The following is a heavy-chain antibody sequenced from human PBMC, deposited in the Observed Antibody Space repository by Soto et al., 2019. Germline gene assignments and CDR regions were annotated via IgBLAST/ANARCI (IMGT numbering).Heavy chain of an antibody. D-gene: IGHD6-19*01. J-gene: IGHJ6*02. CDR3: AKDGPGIAVALYYYYYGMDV. CDR2: ISGSGGST. V-gene: IGHV3-23*01. CDR1: GFTFSSYA. Sequence: GGSLRLSCAASGFTFSSYAMSWVRQAPGKGLEWVSAISGSGGSTYYADSVKGRFTISRDNSKNTLYLQMNSLRAEDTAVYYCAKDGPGIAVALYYYYYGMDVWGQGTTVTVSS.